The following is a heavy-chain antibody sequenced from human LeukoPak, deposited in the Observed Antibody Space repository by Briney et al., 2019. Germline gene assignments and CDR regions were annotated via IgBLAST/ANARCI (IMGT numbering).Heavy chain of an antibody. D-gene: IGHD5-12*01. CDR2: IYTSGST. J-gene: IGHJ2*01. Sequence: PSETLSLTCTVSGGSISSYYWSWIRQPPGKGLEWIGYIYTSGSTNYNPSLKSRVTISVDTSKNQFSLKLSSVTAADTAVYYCARRMSLDGLPTIPFDLWGRGTLVTVSS. CDR1: GGSISSYY. CDR3: ARRMSLDGLPTIPFDL. V-gene: IGHV4-4*09.